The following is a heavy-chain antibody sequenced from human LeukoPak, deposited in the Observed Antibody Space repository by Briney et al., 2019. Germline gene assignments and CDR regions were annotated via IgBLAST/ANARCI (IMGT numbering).Heavy chain of an antibody. CDR1: GYTFTGYY. CDR2: INPNSGGT. CDR3: ARGLGAAAGIIDY. D-gene: IGHD6-13*01. Sequence: ASVKVSCKASGYTFTGYYMHWVRQAPGQGLEWMGWINPNSGGTNYAQKFQGRVTMTRDTSISTAYMELSRLRSDDTAVYYCARGLGAAAGIIDYWGQGTLVTVSS. J-gene: IGHJ4*02. V-gene: IGHV1-2*02.